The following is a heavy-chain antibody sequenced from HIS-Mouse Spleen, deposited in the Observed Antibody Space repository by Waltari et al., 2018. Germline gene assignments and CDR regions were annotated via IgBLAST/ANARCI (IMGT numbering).Heavy chain of an antibody. CDR3: ARSQSWDWGLERAFDI. Sequence: QVTLRESGPALVKPTQTLTLTCTFSGFSLSTSGMCVSWIRQPPGKALEWLARIDWDDDKYYSTSLKTRLTISKDTSKNQVVLTMTNMDPVDTATYYCARSQSWDWGLERAFDIWGQGTMVTVSS. V-gene: IGHV2-70*15. CDR1: GFSLSTSGMC. CDR2: IDWDDDK. D-gene: IGHD7-27*01. J-gene: IGHJ3*02.